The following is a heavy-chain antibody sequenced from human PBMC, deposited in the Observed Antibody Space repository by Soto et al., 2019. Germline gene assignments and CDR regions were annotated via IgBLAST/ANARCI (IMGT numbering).Heavy chain of an antibody. CDR3: ERDKGYDSSGYYLLMDV. J-gene: IGHJ6*02. CDR2: INAGNGNT. V-gene: IGHV1-3*01. Sequence: ASVKVSCKASGYTFTSYAMHWVRQAPGQRLEWMGWINAGNGNTKYSQKFQGRVTITRDTSASTAYMELSSLRSEDTAVYYCERDKGYDSSGYYLLMDVWGQGTTVTVSS. D-gene: IGHD3-22*01. CDR1: GYTFTSYA.